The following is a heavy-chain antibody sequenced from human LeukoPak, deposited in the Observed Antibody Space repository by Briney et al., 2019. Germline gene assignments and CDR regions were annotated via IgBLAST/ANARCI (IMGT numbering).Heavy chain of an antibody. CDR1: GFTFSSYS. CDR3: ARASGAVAGTWSFDY. V-gene: IGHV3-21*01. CDR2: ISSSSSYI. J-gene: IGHJ4*02. D-gene: IGHD6-19*01. Sequence: GGSLRLSCAASGFTFSSYSMNWVRQAPGKGLEWVSSISSSSSYIYYADSVKGRFTISRDNAKNSLYLQMNSLRAEDTAVYYCARASGAVAGTWSFDYWGRGTLVTASS.